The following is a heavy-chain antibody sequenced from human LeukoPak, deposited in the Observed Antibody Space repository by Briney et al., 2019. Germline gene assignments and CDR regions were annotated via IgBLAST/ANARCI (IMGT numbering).Heavy chain of an antibody. D-gene: IGHD1-26*01. CDR3: ARALKGLRRRIGGTSTFEYSHYMDV. V-gene: IGHV3-30*02. Sequence: GGSLRLSCAASGFTFSSYGMHWVRQAPGKGLEWVAFIRYDGSNKYYADSVKGRFTISRDNSKNTLYLQMNSLRAEDTAVYYCARALKGLRRRIGGTSTFEYSHYMDVWGKGTTVTISS. CDR1: GFTFSSYG. CDR2: IRYDGSNK. J-gene: IGHJ6*03.